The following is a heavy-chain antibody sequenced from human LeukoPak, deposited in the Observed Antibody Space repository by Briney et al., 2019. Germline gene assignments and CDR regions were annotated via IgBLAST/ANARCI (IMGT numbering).Heavy chain of an antibody. V-gene: IGHV3-11*06. D-gene: IGHD6-19*01. CDR3: ARVGRRVAVAGNAFDI. CDR1: GFTFSDYY. Sequence: GGSLRLSCAASGFTFSDYYMSWIRQAPGKGLEWVSYISSSSSYTNYADSVKGRFTISRDNAKNSLYLQMNSLRAEDTAVYYCARVGRRVAVAGNAFDIWGQGTMVTVSS. CDR2: ISSSSSYT. J-gene: IGHJ3*02.